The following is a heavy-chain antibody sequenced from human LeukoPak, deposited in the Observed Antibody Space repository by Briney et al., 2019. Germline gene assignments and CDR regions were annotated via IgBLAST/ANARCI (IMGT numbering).Heavy chain of an antibody. CDR3: IADIAGGSNFADY. Sequence: GGSLRLSCAASGLTFSNAWMRWVRQVPGKGLEWVGRIKPKTDGGATYYAAPVKGRFTISRDDSKNTLYLQMNSLKSEDTAVYYCIADIAGGSNFADYWGQGTLVTVSS. V-gene: IGHV3-15*01. CDR1: GLTFSNAW. J-gene: IGHJ4*02. CDR2: IKPKTDGGAT. D-gene: IGHD3-9*01.